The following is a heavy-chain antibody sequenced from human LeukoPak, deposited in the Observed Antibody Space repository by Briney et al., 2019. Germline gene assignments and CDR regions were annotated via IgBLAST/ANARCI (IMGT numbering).Heavy chain of an antibody. CDR2: ISYDGSNK. V-gene: IGHV3-30-3*01. D-gene: IGHD6-13*01. CDR3: AREGGPEVGSSLDY. Sequence: GGSLRLSCAASGFAFSSYAMHWVRQAPGKGLEWVAVISYDGSNKYYADSVKGRFTISRDNSKNTLYLQMNSLRAEDTAVYYCAREGGPEVGSSLDYWGQGTLVTVSS. J-gene: IGHJ4*02. CDR1: GFAFSSYA.